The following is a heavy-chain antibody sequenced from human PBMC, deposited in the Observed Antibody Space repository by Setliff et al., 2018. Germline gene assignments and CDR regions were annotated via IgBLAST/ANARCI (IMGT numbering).Heavy chain of an antibody. CDR1: GYTFTGYS. CDR2: ITPNSGGT. CDR3: RFWSGYYKNDY. J-gene: IGHJ4*02. D-gene: IGHD3-3*01. Sequence: ASVKVSCKASGYTFTGYSIHWVRQAPGQGLEWMGWITPNSGGTNYAQKFKGRVTMTRDTSITTVHMELRRLTSDDTAVYYCRFWSGYYKNDYWGQGTLVTLL. V-gene: IGHV1-2*02.